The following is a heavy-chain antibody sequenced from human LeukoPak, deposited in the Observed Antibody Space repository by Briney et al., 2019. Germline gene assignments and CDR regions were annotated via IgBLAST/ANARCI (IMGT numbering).Heavy chain of an antibody. V-gene: IGHV1-69*05. CDR2: IIPIFGTA. Sequence: GASVKVSCKASGGTFSSYAISWVRQAPGQGLEWMGRIIPIFGTANYAQKFQGRVTVTTDESTSTAYMELSSLRSEDTAVYYCARDSGVPVNNYYDSSGLGSDYWGQGTQVTVSS. CDR1: GGTFSSYA. D-gene: IGHD3-22*01. CDR3: ARDSGVPVNNYYDSSGLGSDY. J-gene: IGHJ4*02.